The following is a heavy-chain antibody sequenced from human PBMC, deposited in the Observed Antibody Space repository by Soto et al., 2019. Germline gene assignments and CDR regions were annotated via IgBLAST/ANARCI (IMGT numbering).Heavy chain of an antibody. J-gene: IGHJ6*02. V-gene: IGHV5-51*01. CDR1: GYSFTSYW. CDR2: IYPGDSDT. Sequence: GESLKISCKGSGYSFTSYWIGWVRQMPGKGLEWMGIIYPGDSDTRYSPSFQGQVTISADKSISTAYLQWSSLKASDTAMYYCARRCGGDCNYYYGMDVWGQGTTVTVSS. CDR3: ARRCGGDCNYYYGMDV. D-gene: IGHD2-21*02.